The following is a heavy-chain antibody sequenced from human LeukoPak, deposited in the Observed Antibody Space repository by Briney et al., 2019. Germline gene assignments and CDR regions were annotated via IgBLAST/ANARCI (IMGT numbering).Heavy chain of an antibody. Sequence: SETLSLTCAVYGGSFSGYLWSWIRQPPGKGLEWIGDINHSGSTNYNPSLKSPVTISVDTSKNQFSLKLSSVTAADTAVYYCARGAVAVSGLFGAYYFDYWGQGTLVTVSS. J-gene: IGHJ4*02. CDR1: GGSFSGYL. V-gene: IGHV4-34*01. CDR2: INHSGST. CDR3: ARGAVAVSGLFGAYYFDY. D-gene: IGHD6-19*01.